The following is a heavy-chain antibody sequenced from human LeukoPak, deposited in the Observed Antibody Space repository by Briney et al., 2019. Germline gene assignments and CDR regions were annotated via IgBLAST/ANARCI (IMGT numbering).Heavy chain of an antibody. CDR3: VRDCNWGFDY. CDR1: RFTFSHHG. Sequence: PGGSLRLSCAASRFTFSHHGMHWVRQAPGKGLEWVAFIRNDGANHYYADSVKGRFTISRDNSKNNVYLQMYSLRVEDTSIYYCVRDCNWGFDYWGQGTVVTVSS. D-gene: IGHD7-27*01. J-gene: IGHJ4*02. CDR2: IRNDGANH. V-gene: IGHV3-30*02.